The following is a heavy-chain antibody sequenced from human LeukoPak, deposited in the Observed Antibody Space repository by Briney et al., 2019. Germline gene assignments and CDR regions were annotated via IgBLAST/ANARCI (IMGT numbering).Heavy chain of an antibody. CDR1: GFTFNSYG. J-gene: IGHJ4*02. CDR2: IRYDGSNK. Sequence: PGGSLRLSCAGSGFTFNSYGMHWVRQAPGKGLEGLAFIRYDGSNKYYADSVKGRFTISRDNSKNTLYLQMNSLRAEDTAEYYCAKDLTYYYGSGKSSWGQGTLVTVSS. V-gene: IGHV3-30*02. CDR3: AKDLTYYYGSGKSS. D-gene: IGHD3-10*01.